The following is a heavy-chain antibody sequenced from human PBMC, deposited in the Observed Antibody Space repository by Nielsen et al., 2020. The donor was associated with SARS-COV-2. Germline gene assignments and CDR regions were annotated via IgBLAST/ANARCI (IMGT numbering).Heavy chain of an antibody. D-gene: IGHD3-10*01. V-gene: IGHV3-30*18. CDR1: GFIFSSYG. Sequence: GGSLRLSCAASGFIFSSYGMHWFRQAPGRGLEWVAVISYDGINKYYPTPMKGRFTISRDNSKNTLYLQMTSLRAEDTAVYYCAKGRTTKLWFGELLPPLVNWFDTWSQGTLVTVSS. J-gene: IGHJ5*02. CDR3: AKGRTTKLWFGELLPPLVNWFDT. CDR2: ISYDGINK.